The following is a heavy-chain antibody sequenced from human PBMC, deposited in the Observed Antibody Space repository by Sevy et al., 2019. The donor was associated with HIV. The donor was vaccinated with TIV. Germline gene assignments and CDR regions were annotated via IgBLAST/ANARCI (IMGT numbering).Heavy chain of an antibody. Sequence: ASVKVSCKASGGTFSSYAISRVRQAPGQGLEWMGGIIPIFGTANYAQKFQGRVTITADKSTSTAYMELSSLRSEDTAVYYCARGAYYDSSGLIGAFDIWGQGTMVTVSS. CDR2: IIPIFGTA. D-gene: IGHD3-22*01. J-gene: IGHJ3*02. CDR1: GGTFSSYA. CDR3: ARGAYYDSSGLIGAFDI. V-gene: IGHV1-69*06.